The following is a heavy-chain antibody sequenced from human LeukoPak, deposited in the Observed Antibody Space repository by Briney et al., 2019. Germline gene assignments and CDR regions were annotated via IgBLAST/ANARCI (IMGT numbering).Heavy chain of an antibody. V-gene: IGHV3-23*01. CDR3: AKDLEAYCGGDCSGNWYFDL. J-gene: IGHJ2*01. CDR2: ISGSGGST. D-gene: IGHD2-21*02. CDR1: GFTFSSYA. Sequence: GGSLRLSCAASGFTFSSYAMSWVRQAPGKGLEWVSAISGSGGSTYYADSVKGRFTISRDNSKNTLYLQMNSLRAEDTAVYYCAKDLEAYCGGDCSGNWYFDLWGRGTLVTVSS.